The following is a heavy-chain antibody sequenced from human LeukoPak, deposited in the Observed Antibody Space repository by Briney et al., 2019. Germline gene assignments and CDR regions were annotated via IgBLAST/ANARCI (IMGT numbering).Heavy chain of an antibody. CDR2: IWYGGSNK. Sequence: PGGFLRLSCAASGFTFSSYGMHWVRQAPGKGLEWVAVIWYGGSNKYYADSVKGRFTIPRDNSKNTLYLQMNSLRAEDTAVYYCAKDSGGNYYYYMDVWGKGTTVTVSS. CDR1: GFTFSSYG. D-gene: IGHD3-10*01. J-gene: IGHJ6*03. CDR3: AKDSGGNYYYYMDV. V-gene: IGHV3-30*02.